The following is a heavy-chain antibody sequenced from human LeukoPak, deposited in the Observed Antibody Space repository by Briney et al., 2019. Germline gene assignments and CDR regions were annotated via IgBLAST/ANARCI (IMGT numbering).Heavy chain of an antibody. J-gene: IGHJ4*02. CDR1: GGSISSSSYY. CDR3: ARLLTD. CDR2: ISYSGST. D-gene: IGHD3-9*01. Sequence: PSETLPLTCTLSGGSISSSSYYWGWIRQPPGKGLEWIGSISYSGSTYHNPSLKSRVTISADTSKNQFSLRLSSVAAADTAIYYCARLLTDWGQGTLVTVSS. V-gene: IGHV4-39*01.